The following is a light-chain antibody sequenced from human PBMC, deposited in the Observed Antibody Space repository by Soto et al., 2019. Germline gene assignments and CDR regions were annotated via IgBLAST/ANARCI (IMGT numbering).Light chain of an antibody. CDR1: QSVSSNY. J-gene: IGKJ2*02. CDR3: QQYGISPRT. CDR2: GAS. Sequence: EIVLTQSPGTLSLSPGERATLSCRASQSVSSNYLAWYQQKPGQAPRLLVYGASSRATGIPDRFSGSGSETDFTLIISRLEPEDFAVYYCQQYGISPRTFGQGT. V-gene: IGKV3-20*01.